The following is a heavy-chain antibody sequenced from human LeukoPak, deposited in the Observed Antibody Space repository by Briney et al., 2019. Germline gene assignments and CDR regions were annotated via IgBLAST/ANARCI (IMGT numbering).Heavy chain of an antibody. J-gene: IGHJ4*02. CDR3: ARASSITMIVVAEGFDY. CDR2: ISYDGSNK. V-gene: IGHV3-30-3*01. Sequence: GRSLRLSCAASGFTFSSYAMHWVRQAPGKGLEWVAVISYDGSNKYYADSVKGRFTISRDNSKNTLYLQMNSLRAEDTAVYYCARASSITMIVVAEGFDYWGQGTLVTVSS. D-gene: IGHD3-22*01. CDR1: GFTFSSYA.